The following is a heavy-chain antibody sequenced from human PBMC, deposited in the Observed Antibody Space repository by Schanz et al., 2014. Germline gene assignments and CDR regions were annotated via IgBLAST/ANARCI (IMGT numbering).Heavy chain of an antibody. Sequence: QVQLVQSEAEVKKPGSSVKVSCKASGGTFSSYTISWVRQAPGQGLEWMGRIISILGIPNYAQKFQGRVTFTADKSTSTAYMDVSSLRSEDTAVYYCASSGAGYSSSWDFDYWGQGTLVTVSS. CDR3: ASSGAGYSSSWDFDY. CDR1: GGTFSSYT. CDR2: IISILGIP. D-gene: IGHD6-13*01. J-gene: IGHJ4*02. V-gene: IGHV1-69*02.